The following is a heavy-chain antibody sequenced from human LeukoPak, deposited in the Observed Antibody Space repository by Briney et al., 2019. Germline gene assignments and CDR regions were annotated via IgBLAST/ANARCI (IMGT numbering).Heavy chain of an antibody. CDR3: ARDIEWFGESYPSDV. V-gene: IGHV3-33*01. J-gene: IGHJ6*02. CDR1: GFTFSSYG. Sequence: GGSLRLSCAASGFTFSSYGMRWVRQAPGKGLEWVAVIWYDGSNKYYADSVKGQFTISRDNSKNTLYLQMNSLRAEDTAVYYCARDIEWFGESYPSDVWGQGTTVTVSS. D-gene: IGHD3-10*01. CDR2: IWYDGSNK.